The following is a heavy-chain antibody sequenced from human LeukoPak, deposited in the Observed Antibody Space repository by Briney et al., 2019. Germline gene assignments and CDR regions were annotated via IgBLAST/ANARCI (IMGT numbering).Heavy chain of an antibody. CDR1: GYTFTDFY. J-gene: IGHJ4*02. CDR3: ARARRFDY. CDR2: MNPNSGNT. V-gene: IGHV1-8*03. Sequence: ASVKVSCKASGYTFTDFYMNWVRQAPGQGLEWMGWMNPNSGNTGYAQKFQGRVTITRNTSISTAYMELSSLRSEDTAVYYCARARRFDYWGQGTLVTVSS.